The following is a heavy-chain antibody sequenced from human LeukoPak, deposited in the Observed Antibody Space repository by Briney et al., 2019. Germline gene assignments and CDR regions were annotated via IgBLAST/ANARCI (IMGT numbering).Heavy chain of an antibody. CDR3: ARTTGKVDY. D-gene: IGHD4-17*01. V-gene: IGHV3-48*01. Sequence: GGSLRLSCAASGFTFSSYSMNWVRQAPGKGLEWVSFISSSSTIYYADSVKGRFTISRDNAKNSLYLQMNSLRAEDTAEYYCARTTGKVDYWGQGTLVTVSS. CDR1: GFTFSSYS. CDR2: ISSSSTI. J-gene: IGHJ4*02.